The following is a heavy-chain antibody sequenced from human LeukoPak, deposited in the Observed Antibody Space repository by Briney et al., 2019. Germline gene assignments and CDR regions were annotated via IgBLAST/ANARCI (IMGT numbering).Heavy chain of an antibody. CDR2: INHSGST. CDR1: GGSFSGYY. CDR3: ARVDFRGASPNSVMDV. Sequence: SETLSLTCAVYGGSFSGYYWSWIRQPSGKGLEWIGEINHSGSTNYNPSLKSRVTISVDTSKNQFSLKLSSVTAADTAVYYCARVDFRGASPNSVMDVWGKGTTVTVSS. J-gene: IGHJ6*03. V-gene: IGHV4-34*01. D-gene: IGHD3/OR15-3a*01.